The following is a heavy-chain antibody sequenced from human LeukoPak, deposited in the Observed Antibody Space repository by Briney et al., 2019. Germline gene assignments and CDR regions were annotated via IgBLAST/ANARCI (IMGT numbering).Heavy chain of an antibody. V-gene: IGHV3-66*01. D-gene: IGHD6-13*01. Sequence: AGSLTLSCAASGFTVSSSYMSWVRQAPGKGLEWVSIISSAGSTYYADSVKGRFTISRDNSKNTVYLQVNSLRDEDTAVYYCARDLEAANTYYFDYWGQGTLVTVSS. CDR1: GFTVSSSY. CDR2: ISSAGST. CDR3: ARDLEAANTYYFDY. J-gene: IGHJ4*02.